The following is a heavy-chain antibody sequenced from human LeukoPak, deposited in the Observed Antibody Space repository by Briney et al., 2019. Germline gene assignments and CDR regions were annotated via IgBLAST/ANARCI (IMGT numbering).Heavy chain of an antibody. Sequence: SQTLSLTCTVSGGSINSGGYYWNWIRQPPGKGLEWVGYIYYSGGTYYNPSLKSRVTISVDTSKNQFSLKLSSVTAADTAVYYCASSRVLRFLETDYWGQGTLVTVSS. CDR1: GGSINSGGYY. CDR2: IYYSGGT. D-gene: IGHD3-3*01. V-gene: IGHV4-30-4*01. J-gene: IGHJ4*02. CDR3: ASSRVLRFLETDY.